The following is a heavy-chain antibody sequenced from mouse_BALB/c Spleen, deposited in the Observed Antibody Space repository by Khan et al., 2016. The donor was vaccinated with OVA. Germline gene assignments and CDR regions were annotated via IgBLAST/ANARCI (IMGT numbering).Heavy chain of an antibody. V-gene: IGHV1S137*01. CDR2: ISTYSGNT. Sequence: QIQLVQSGPELVRPGVSVKISCKGSGYIFTDYAMHWVKQSHAKSLEWIGLISTYSGNTNYNQKFKGKATMTVDKSSSTAYMELARLTSEDSAISYCARPAYDGYYDYWGQGTTLTVSS. CDR1: GYIFTDYA. D-gene: IGHD2-3*01. CDR3: ARPAYDGYYDY. J-gene: IGHJ2*01.